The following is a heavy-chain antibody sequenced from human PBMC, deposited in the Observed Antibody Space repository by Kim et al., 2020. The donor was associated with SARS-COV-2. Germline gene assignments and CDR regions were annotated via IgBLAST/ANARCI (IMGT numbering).Heavy chain of an antibody. D-gene: IGHD3-10*01. CDR3: ARGRSGAY. CDR2: VSENGGEK. CDR1: GFTFGFYW. Sequence: GGSLRLSCEASGFTFGFYWLTWFRQTPGKGLEWVASVSENGGEKHYVDSVKGRFTISRDNAKNSLYLQMSSLRVDDTAVYYCARGRSGAYWGQGTPVAVSS. V-gene: IGHV3-7*03. J-gene: IGHJ4*02.